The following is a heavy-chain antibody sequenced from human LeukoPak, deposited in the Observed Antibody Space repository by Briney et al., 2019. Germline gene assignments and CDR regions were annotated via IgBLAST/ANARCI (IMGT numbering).Heavy chain of an antibody. CDR3: ARKTYCSGGRCYGENWFDP. CDR1: GGSISGYH. V-gene: IGHV4-59*08. CDR2: IYYTGIA. Sequence: PSETLSLTCTVTGGSISGYHWKWIRQSPGKELEWIANIYYTGIADYNPSLKSRVTTSVDTSKNEISLILSSVTAADTAVYYCARKTYCSGGRCYGENWFDPWGQGTLVTVSS. D-gene: IGHD2-15*01. J-gene: IGHJ5*02.